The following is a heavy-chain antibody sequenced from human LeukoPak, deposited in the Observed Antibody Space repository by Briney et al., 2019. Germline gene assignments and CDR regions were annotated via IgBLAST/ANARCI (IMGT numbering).Heavy chain of an antibody. D-gene: IGHD5-12*01. CDR1: GFTFSSYA. CDR2: ISGSGGST. J-gene: IGHJ4*02. CDR3: AKILIGYSGYSDY. Sequence: GGSLRLSCAASGFTFSSYAMSWVRRAPGKGLEWVSAISGSGGSTYYADSVKGRFTISRDNSKNTLYLQMNSLRAEDTAVYYCAKILIGYSGYSDYWGQGTLVTVSS. V-gene: IGHV3-23*01.